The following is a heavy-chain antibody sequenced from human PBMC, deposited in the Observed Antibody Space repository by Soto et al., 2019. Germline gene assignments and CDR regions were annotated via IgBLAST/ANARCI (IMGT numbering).Heavy chain of an antibody. D-gene: IGHD6-13*01. CDR3: TAIAAAVLDP. J-gene: IGHJ5*02. CDR2: IRSKANSYAT. V-gene: IGHV3-73*01. Sequence: GGSLRLSCAASGFTFSGSAMHWVRQASGKGLEWVGRIRSKANSYATAYAASVKGRFTISRDDSKNTAYLQMNSLKTEDTAVYYCTAIAAAVLDPWGQGTLVTVSS. CDR1: GFTFSGSA.